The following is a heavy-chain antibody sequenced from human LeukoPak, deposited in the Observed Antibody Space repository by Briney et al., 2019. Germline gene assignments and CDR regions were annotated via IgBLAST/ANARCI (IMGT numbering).Heavy chain of an antibody. V-gene: IGHV5-51*01. CDR3: ARSPLGYCSGNSCSYFEY. CDR2: IYPGDSDT. J-gene: IGHJ4*02. CDR1: GYSFTSYW. D-gene: IGHD2-15*01. Sequence: GESLKISCKVSGYSFTSYWIGWGRQMPGKGLEWMGIIYPGDSDTRYSPSFQGQVTISADKSFSTAYLQWSSLKASDTAMYYCARSPLGYCSGNSCSYFEYWGQGTLVTVSS.